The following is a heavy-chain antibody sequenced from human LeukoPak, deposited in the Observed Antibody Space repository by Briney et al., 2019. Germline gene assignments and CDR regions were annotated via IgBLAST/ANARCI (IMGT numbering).Heavy chain of an antibody. CDR3: AKSNGIAVAGSFDY. Sequence: PGRSLRLSCAASGFTFSSYGMHWVRQAPGKGLEWVAVISYDGSNKYYADSVKGRFTISRDNSKNTLYLQMNSLRAEDTAVYYCAKSNGIAVAGSFDYWGQGTLVTVSS. D-gene: IGHD6-19*01. CDR2: ISYDGSNK. J-gene: IGHJ4*02. V-gene: IGHV3-30*18. CDR1: GFTFSSYG.